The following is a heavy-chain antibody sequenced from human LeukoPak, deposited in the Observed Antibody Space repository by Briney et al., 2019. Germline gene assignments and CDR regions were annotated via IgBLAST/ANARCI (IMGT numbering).Heavy chain of an antibody. Sequence: PSETLSLTCAVYGESFSGYDWSWIRQPPGKGLEWIGEINQSGSTKYNPSLKSRVTILGDTSKNQFSLKLNAVTAADTAIYYCARIFKRPRIASAAIVTFDMWGQGTMFTVSS. J-gene: IGHJ3*02. CDR2: INQSGST. CDR3: ARIFKRPRIASAAIVTFDM. D-gene: IGHD6-13*01. CDR1: GESFSGYD. V-gene: IGHV4-34*01.